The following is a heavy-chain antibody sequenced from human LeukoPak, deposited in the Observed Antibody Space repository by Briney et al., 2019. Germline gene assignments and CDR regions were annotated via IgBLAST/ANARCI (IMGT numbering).Heavy chain of an antibody. CDR1: VYTFTRYH. J-gene: IGHJ5*02. CDR2: INPNSGGT. Sequence: ASLRVSCTAAVYTFTRYHIHWVRQAPGQGLECMGWINPNSGGTKYAQKFQGRVTMTSDTSINTAHMELSSLSSDDTAVYYCARAEYSSGWSDQWGQGTLVTVSS. CDR3: ARAEYSSGWSDQ. V-gene: IGHV1-2*02. D-gene: IGHD6-19*01.